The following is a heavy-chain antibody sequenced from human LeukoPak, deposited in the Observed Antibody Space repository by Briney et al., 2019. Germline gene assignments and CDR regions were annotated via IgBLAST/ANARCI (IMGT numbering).Heavy chain of an antibody. J-gene: IGHJ3*02. CDR1: GGSISSSSYY. CDR3: ASATGDLEAFDI. V-gene: IGHV4-39*07. D-gene: IGHD1-1*01. CDR2: IYYSGST. Sequence: SEPLSLTCTVCGGSISSSSYYWGWIRQPPGKGLAWIGSIYYSGSTYDNPSVKSRVTISVATSKNQFSLKLSSVTAADTAVYYCASATGDLEAFDIWGQGTMVTVSS.